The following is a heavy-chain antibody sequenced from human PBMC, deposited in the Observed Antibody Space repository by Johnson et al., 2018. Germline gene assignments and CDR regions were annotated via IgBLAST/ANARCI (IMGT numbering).Heavy chain of an antibody. D-gene: IGHD2-15*01. CDR2: IYHSGRT. Sequence: QVQLQESGPGLVKPSETLSLTCTVSGGSISSSSYYWGWIRQPPGKGMEWIGSIYHSGRTYYNPSLKSRVTISVDTSKNQFSLKLSSVTAAVTGVDYCAGGQEDMVVVVSAVAPYYYYYMDVWGKGTTVTVAS. J-gene: IGHJ6*03. V-gene: IGHV4-39*07. CDR1: GGSISSSSYY. CDR3: AGGQEDMVVVVSAVAPYYYYYMDV.